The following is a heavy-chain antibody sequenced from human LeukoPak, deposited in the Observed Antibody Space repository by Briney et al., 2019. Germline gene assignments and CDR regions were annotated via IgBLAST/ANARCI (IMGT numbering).Heavy chain of an antibody. CDR1: GGSISSYY. CDR2: IYYSGST. CDR3: ARDLGILHGMDV. J-gene: IGHJ6*02. Sequence: SETLSLTCTVSGGSISSYYWSWIRQPPGKGLEWIGYIYYSGSTNYNPSLKSRVTISVDTSKNQFSLKLSSVTAADTAVYYCARDLGILHGMDVWGQETTVTVSS. D-gene: IGHD2-15*01. V-gene: IGHV4-59*01.